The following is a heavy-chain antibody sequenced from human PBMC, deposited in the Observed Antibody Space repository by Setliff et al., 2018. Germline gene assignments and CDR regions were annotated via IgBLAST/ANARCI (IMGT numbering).Heavy chain of an antibody. CDR2: IYYSGST. D-gene: IGHD3-16*02. V-gene: IGHV4-39*07. Sequence: PSETLSLTCTVSGGSISRGSYYWGWIRQPPGKGLEWIGSIYYSGSTYYNPSLKSRVTISVDTSKNQFSLKLSSVTAADTAVYYCARVFGRYDYVWGSYRHDAFDIWGQGTMVTVSS. J-gene: IGHJ3*02. CDR1: GGSISRGSYY. CDR3: ARVFGRYDYVWGSYRHDAFDI.